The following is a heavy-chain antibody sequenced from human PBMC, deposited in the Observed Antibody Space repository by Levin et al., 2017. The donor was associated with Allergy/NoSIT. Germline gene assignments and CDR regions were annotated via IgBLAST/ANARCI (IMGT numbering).Heavy chain of an antibody. D-gene: IGHD3-9*01. CDR3: AKALYYDILTGYGMDV. J-gene: IGHJ6*02. CDR1: GFTFSSYG. V-gene: IGHV3-30*18. Sequence: GESLKISCAASGFTFSSYGMYWVRQAPGKGLEWVAVISYDGSNKYYADSVKGRFTISRDNSKNTLYLQMNSLRAEDTAVYYCAKALYYDILTGYGMDVWGQGTTVTVSS. CDR2: ISYDGSNK.